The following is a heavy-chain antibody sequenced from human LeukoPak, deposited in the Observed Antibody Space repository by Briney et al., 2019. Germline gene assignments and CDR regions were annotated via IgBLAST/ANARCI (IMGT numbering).Heavy chain of an antibody. J-gene: IGHJ4*02. CDR2: IYYSGST. CDR3: ARGGYAQENFDY. V-gene: IGHV4-59*01. CDR1: GGSISSYY. D-gene: IGHD3-16*01. Sequence: SETLSLTCTVSGGSISSYYWSWIRQPPGKGLEWIGYIYYSGSTNYNPSLKSRVTISVDTSKNQFSLKLSSVTAADTAVYYCARGGYAQENFDYWGQGTLVTVSS.